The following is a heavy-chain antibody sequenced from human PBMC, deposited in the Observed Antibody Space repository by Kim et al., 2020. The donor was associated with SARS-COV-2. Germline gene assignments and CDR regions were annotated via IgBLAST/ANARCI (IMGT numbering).Heavy chain of an antibody. CDR3: ARQGIVVVVAAYNDY. V-gene: IGHV4-39*01. Sequence: PSLKSRVTISVDTSKNQFSLKLSSGTAADTAVYYCARQGIVVVVAAYNDYWGQGTLVTVSS. D-gene: IGHD2-15*01. J-gene: IGHJ4*02.